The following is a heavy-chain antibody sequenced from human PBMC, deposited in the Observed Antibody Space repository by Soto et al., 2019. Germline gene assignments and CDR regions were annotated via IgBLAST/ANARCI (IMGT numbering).Heavy chain of an antibody. J-gene: IGHJ4*02. CDR2: IYHSGST. V-gene: IGHV4-39*07. Sequence: SETLSLTCTVSGGSISSSSYYWGWIRQPPGKGLEWIGSIYHSGSTNYNPSLKSRVTISVDKSKNQFSLKLSSVTAADTAVYYCARASRNWCFDYWGQGTLVTVSS. D-gene: IGHD2-8*01. CDR1: GGSISSSSYY. CDR3: ARASRNWCFDY.